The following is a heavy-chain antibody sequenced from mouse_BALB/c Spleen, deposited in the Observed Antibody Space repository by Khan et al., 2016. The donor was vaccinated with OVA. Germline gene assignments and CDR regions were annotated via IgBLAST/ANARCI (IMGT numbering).Heavy chain of an antibody. Sequence: VELVESGAELVKPGASVKLSCKTSGYTFTSYWIQWVKQRPGQGLGWIGQIFPGTGTTYYNENFKGKATLTVDTSSNTAYMQFSSLTSEDSAVYVCARGYFGNYECAYWGQGTLVTVSP. V-gene: IGHV1S132*01. D-gene: IGHD2-1*01. CDR2: IFPGTGTT. CDR1: GYTFTSYW. CDR3: ARGYFGNYECAY. J-gene: IGHJ3*01.